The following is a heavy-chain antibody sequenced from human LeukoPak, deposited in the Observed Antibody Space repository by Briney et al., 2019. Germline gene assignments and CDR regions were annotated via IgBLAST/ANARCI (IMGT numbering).Heavy chain of an antibody. V-gene: IGHV3-7*01. CDR3: ARDVHGAPDF. D-gene: IGHD4/OR15-4a*01. Sequence: GGSLRLSCAASGFTFSRYWMAWVRQAPGKGLEWVANIRGDAGDKGYADSVRDRFTISRDNGKNSLYLQMNSLTAEDTAVYYCARDVHGAPDFWGQGTLVVVSS. J-gene: IGHJ4*02. CDR2: IRGDAGDK. CDR1: GFTFSRYW.